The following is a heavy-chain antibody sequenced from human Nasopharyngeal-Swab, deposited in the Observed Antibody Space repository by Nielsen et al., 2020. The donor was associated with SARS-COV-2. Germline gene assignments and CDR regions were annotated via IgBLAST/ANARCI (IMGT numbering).Heavy chain of an antibody. V-gene: IGHV3-73*01. J-gene: IGHJ3*02. CDR3: ARVNPVSGSYYDAIDI. CDR2: IRSKVNDYAT. CDR1: GFTFSSYS. D-gene: IGHD1-26*01. Sequence: GGSLRLSCAASGFTFSSYSMNWVRQASGKGLEWIGRIRSKVNDYATTYGVSVKGRFTFSRDDSKNTAYLQMNSLKTEDTAVYYCARVNPVSGSYYDAIDIWGQGTMVTVSS.